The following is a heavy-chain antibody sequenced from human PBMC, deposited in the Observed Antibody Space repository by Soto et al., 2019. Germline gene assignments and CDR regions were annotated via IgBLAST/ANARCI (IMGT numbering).Heavy chain of an antibody. CDR3: ARIVGATADY. D-gene: IGHD1-26*01. Sequence: TLSLTCAISGDSVSSNSAAWNFIRQSPSRGLEWLGRTYYRSKWYNDYAISVKSRITINPDTSKNQFSLQLNPVTPEDTAVYYCARIVGATADYWGQGTLVTVSS. CDR2: TYYRSKWYN. CDR1: GDSVSSNSAA. J-gene: IGHJ4*02. V-gene: IGHV6-1*01.